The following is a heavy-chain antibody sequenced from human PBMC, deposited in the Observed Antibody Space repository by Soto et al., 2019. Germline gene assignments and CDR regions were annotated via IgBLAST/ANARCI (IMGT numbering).Heavy chain of an antibody. CDR3: ARERYFSGGRCYSDAFDI. J-gene: IGHJ3*02. D-gene: IGHD2-15*01. CDR1: GFTFSSYA. Sequence: RGSLRLSCAASGFTFSSYAMHWVRQAPGKGLEYVSAISSNGGSTYYANSVKGRFTISRDNSKNTLYLQMGSLRAEDMAVYYCARERYFSGGRCYSDAFDIWCQAIMVTVS. CDR2: ISSNGGST. V-gene: IGHV3-64*01.